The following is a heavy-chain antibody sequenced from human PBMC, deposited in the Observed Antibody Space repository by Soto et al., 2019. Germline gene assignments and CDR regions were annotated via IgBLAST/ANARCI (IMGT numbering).Heavy chain of an antibody. CDR2: IYPGDPDT. D-gene: IGHD2-15*01. V-gene: IGHV5-51*01. Sequence: PGESLKISCKGSGYSFTSYWIGWVRQMPGKGLEWMGIIYPGDPDTRYSPSFQGQVTISADKSISTAYLQWSSLKASDTAMYYCARNAYGGSWYSGFDYWGQGTLVTVSS. CDR3: ARNAYGGSWYSGFDY. CDR1: GYSFTSYW. J-gene: IGHJ4*02.